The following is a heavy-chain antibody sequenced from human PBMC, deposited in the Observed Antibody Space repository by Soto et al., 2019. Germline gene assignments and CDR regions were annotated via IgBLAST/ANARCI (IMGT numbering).Heavy chain of an antibody. J-gene: IGHJ4*02. D-gene: IGHD6-6*01. CDR2: ISGSGGST. CDR1: GFTFSSYA. V-gene: IGHV3-23*01. Sequence: EVQLLESGGGLVQPGGSLRLSCAASGFTFSSYAMSWVRQAPGKGLEWVSAISGSGGSTYYADSVKGRFTISRENSKNTRYLQINSPRAEDTALYYCAKKDRRGHWQLVRTPRDYLGQGNLVTVSS. CDR3: AKKDRRGHWQLVRTPRDY.